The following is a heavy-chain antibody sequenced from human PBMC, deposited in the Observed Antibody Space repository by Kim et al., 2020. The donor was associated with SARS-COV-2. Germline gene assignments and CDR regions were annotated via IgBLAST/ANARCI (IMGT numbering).Heavy chain of an antibody. CDR1: GFTFSSYA. CDR3: AKPPEQQLKGAYYYYGMDV. V-gene: IGHV3-23*01. D-gene: IGHD6-13*01. Sequence: GGSLRLSCAASGFTFSSYAMSWVRQAPGKGLEWVSAISGSGGGTYYADSVKGRFTISRDNSKNTLYLQMNSLRAEDTAVYYCAKPPEQQLKGAYYYYGMDVWGQGTTVTVSS. J-gene: IGHJ6*02. CDR2: ISGSGGGT.